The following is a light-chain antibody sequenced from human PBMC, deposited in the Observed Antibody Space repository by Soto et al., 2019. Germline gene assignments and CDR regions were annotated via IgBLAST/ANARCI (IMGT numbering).Light chain of an antibody. CDR3: QQYYSYPWT. CDR1: QSISSW. CDR2: KAS. Sequence: DIQMTQSPSTLSASVGDRVTITCRASQSISSWLAWYQQKPGKVPNLLIYKASRLESGVPSRFSGSGSGTESTLTISSLXPDDFATYYCQQYYSYPWTFGQGTNVEIK. V-gene: IGKV1-5*03. J-gene: IGKJ1*01.